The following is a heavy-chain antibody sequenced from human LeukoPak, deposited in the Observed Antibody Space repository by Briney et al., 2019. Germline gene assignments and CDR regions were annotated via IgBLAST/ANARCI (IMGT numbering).Heavy chain of an antibody. J-gene: IGHJ6*02. D-gene: IGHD2-15*01. CDR1: GFTFSSYA. Sequence: PGGSLSLSCAASGFTFSSYAMSWVRQAPGKGLEWVSAISGSGGSTYYADSVKGRFTISRDNSKNTLFLQMNSLRDEDTAVYYCARYCSGGTCYSGMDVWGQGTSVTVSS. V-gene: IGHV3-23*01. CDR3: ARYCSGGTCYSGMDV. CDR2: ISGSGGST.